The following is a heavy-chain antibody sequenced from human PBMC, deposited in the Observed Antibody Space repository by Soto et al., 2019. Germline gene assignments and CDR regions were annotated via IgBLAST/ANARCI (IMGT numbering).Heavy chain of an antibody. CDR1: GFTFGSYS. D-gene: IGHD3-16*02. Sequence: PVGSLRLSCAASGFTFGSYSINWVRQAPGKGLEWVSSISGSGSDIYYADSVKGRFTISRDNAKNSLYLQMNSLRAEDTAVYYCARAGAYDSIWGTYRADWFDPWGQGTLVTVSS. CDR2: ISGSGSDI. CDR3: ARAGAYDSIWGTYRADWFDP. V-gene: IGHV3-21*01. J-gene: IGHJ5*02.